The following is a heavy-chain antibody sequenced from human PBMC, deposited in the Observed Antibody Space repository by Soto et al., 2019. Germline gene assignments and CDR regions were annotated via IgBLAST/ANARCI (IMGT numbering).Heavy chain of an antibody. CDR3: ARELAGYCSGGSRFVVDWFDP. CDR2: INPNSGGT. CDR1: GYTFTGYY. Sequence: ASVKVSCKASGYTFTGYYMHWVRQAPGQGLEWMGWINPNSGGTNYAQKFQGRVTMTRDTSISTAYMELSRLRSDDTAVYYCARELAGYCSGGSRFVVDWFDPWGQGTLVTVSS. V-gene: IGHV1-2*02. J-gene: IGHJ5*02. D-gene: IGHD2-15*01.